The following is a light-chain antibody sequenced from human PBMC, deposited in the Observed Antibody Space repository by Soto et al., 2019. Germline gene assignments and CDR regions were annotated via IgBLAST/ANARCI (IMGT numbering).Light chain of an antibody. Sequence: QSALTQPPSAYGSPGQSGTISCTGTSSDVGGYNYVSWYQQHPGKAPKLMIYEVSKRPSGVPDRFSGSKSGNTASLTVSGLQAEDEADYYCSSYAGSNNYVFGTGTKLTVL. CDR1: SSDVGGYNY. CDR3: SSYAGSNNYV. J-gene: IGLJ1*01. CDR2: EVS. V-gene: IGLV2-8*01.